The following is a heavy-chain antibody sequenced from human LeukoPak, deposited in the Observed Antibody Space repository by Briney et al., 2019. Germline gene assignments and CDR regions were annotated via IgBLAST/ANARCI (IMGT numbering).Heavy chain of an antibody. J-gene: IGHJ3*02. D-gene: IGHD6-13*01. Sequence: GESLKISCKGSGYTITTYWIGWVRQKPGKGLEWMGIIYPTDSDTRYSPSFQGQVTISVDKSISTAYLQWSSLKASDTAMHYCARQGMATAGSDVFDIWGQGTMVTVSS. V-gene: IGHV5-51*01. CDR2: IYPTDSDT. CDR1: GYTITTYW. CDR3: ARQGMATAGSDVFDI.